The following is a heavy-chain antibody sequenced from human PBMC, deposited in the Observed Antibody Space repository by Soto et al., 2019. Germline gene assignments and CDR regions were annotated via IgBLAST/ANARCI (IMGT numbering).Heavy chain of an antibody. D-gene: IGHD6-13*01. CDR1: GFTFSDYS. Sequence: GESLKISCAASGFTFSDYSMNWVRQAPGKGLEWVSLILASSSTIYYADSVKGRFTISRDDAKNSLYLQMNSLRADDTAVYYCARIRGRQLAYFYMDVWGTGTTVTVSS. V-gene: IGHV3-48*01. CDR2: ILASSSTI. CDR3: ARIRGRQLAYFYMDV. J-gene: IGHJ6*03.